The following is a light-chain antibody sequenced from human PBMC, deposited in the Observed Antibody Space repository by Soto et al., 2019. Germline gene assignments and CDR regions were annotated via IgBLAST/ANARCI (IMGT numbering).Light chain of an antibody. J-gene: IGLJ1*01. CDR3: SSYTSSSTLWV. CDR1: SSDVGSYNR. Sequence: QSALTQPPSVSGSPGQSVTISCTGTSSDVGSYNRVSWYQQPPGTAPKLMIYEVSNRPSGVPDRFSGSKSGNTASLTITGLQAEDEADYYCSSYTSSSTLWVFGTGTNLTVL. CDR2: EVS. V-gene: IGLV2-18*02.